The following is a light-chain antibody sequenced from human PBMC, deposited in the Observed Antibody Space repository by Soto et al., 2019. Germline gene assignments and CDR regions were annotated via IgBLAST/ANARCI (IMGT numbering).Light chain of an antibody. V-gene: IGKV3-15*01. CDR2: GSS. Sequence: EIVMTQSPATVSVSPGERVTLSCRASQSISGNLAWYQQKPGQASRLLIYGSSTRATGIPGRFSGSGSGTDFTITISSLQSEDFAVYYCQQYKSRLTWTFGQGTKVEIK. CDR1: QSISGN. CDR3: QQYKSRLTWT. J-gene: IGKJ1*01.